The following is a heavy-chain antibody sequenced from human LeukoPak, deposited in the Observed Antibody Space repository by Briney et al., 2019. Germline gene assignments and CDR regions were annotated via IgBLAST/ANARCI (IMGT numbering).Heavy chain of an antibody. CDR3: TRDKEYSSSWWGYYYYYMDV. CDR1: GFTFGVYA. D-gene: IGHD6-13*01. J-gene: IGHJ6*03. CDR2: IRSKVYGGTT. Sequence: GGSLRLSCTASGFTFGVYAMSWVRQAPGKGLEWVGFIRSKVYGGTTEYAASVKGRFTISRDDSKSIAYLQMNSLKTEDTAVYYCTRDKEYSSSWWGYYYYYMDVWGKGTTVTISS. V-gene: IGHV3-49*04.